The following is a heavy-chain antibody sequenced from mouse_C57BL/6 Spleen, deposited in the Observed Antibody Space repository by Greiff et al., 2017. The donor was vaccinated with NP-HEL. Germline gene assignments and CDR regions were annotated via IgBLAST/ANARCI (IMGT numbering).Heavy chain of an antibody. J-gene: IGHJ4*01. Sequence: VKLMESGPELVKPGASVKISCKASGYAFSSSWMNWVKQRPGKGLEWIGRIYPGDGDTNYNGKFKGKATLTADKSSSTAYMQLSSLTSEDSAVYFCASYYYGSSYDYAMDYWGQGTSVTVSS. CDR1: GYAFSSSW. CDR3: ASYYYGSSYDYAMDY. CDR2: IYPGDGDT. V-gene: IGHV1-82*01. D-gene: IGHD1-1*01.